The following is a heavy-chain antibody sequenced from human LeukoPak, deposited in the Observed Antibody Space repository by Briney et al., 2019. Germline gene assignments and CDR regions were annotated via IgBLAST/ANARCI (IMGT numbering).Heavy chain of an antibody. Sequence: PGGSLRLSCVVSGLSFGNHWMHWVRQVPGQGPVWVAHITNDGRETAYADSVKGRFTVSRDYDKSTVYLEMHSLRVDDAAVYYCAAKAGNPQERVSLDYWGQGVLVTVSS. J-gene: IGHJ4*02. CDR3: AAKAGNPQERVSLDY. CDR1: GLSFGNHW. V-gene: IGHV3-74*03. CDR2: ITNDGRET. D-gene: IGHD1-1*01.